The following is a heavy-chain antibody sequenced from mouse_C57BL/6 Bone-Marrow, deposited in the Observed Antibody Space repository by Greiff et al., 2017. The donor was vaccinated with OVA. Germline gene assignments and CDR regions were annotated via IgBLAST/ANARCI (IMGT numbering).Heavy chain of an antibody. CDR1: GYTFTNYW. V-gene: IGHV1-63*01. D-gene: IGHD2-13*01. CDR3: ARKGDYYWYFDV. CDR2: IYPGGGYT. J-gene: IGHJ1*03. Sequence: VQLKESGAELVRPGTSVKMSCKASGYTFTNYWIGWAKQRPGHGLEWIGDIYPGGGYTNYNEKFKGKATLTADKSSSTAYMQFSSLTSEDSAIYYCARKGDYYWYFDVWGTGTTVTVSS.